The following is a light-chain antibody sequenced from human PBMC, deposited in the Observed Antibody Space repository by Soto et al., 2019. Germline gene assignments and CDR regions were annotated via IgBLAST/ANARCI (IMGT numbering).Light chain of an antibody. V-gene: IGKV3-15*01. J-gene: IGKJ2*01. CDR3: QQYSQWPLYT. CDR2: DAS. Sequence: EIVLTQSPGTLSLSPGERATLSCRASQSANSDLAWYQQTPGQAPRPLIYDASIRAAGVPARFSGSGSGTEFTLTISSLQSEDFALYYCQQYSQWPLYTFGQGTKVDIK. CDR1: QSANSD.